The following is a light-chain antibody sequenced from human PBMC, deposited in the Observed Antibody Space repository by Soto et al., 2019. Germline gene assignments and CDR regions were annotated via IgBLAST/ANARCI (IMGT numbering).Light chain of an antibody. CDR3: QQSNNWPWT. Sequence: EIVMTQSPSTLSVSPGERATLSCRASQSVSSNLAWYQQKPGQAPRPLIYGVSSRATGIRDRFSGSGSGTEFTLTISSLQSEDFAVYYCQQSNNWPWTFGQGTKV. V-gene: IGKV3D-15*01. CDR2: GVS. CDR1: QSVSSN. J-gene: IGKJ1*01.